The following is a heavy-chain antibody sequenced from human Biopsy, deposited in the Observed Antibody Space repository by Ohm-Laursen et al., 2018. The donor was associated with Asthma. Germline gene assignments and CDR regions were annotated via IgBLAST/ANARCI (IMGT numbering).Heavy chain of an antibody. CDR1: GFTFNYYS. D-gene: IGHD2-21*02. V-gene: IGHV3-30*03. J-gene: IGHJ6*02. Sequence: SLRLSCAASGFTFNYYSINWVRQAPGKGLEWVAVISFDGSNKYYGDSVKGRFTIARDNSKNTVYLQMNSLRAEDTAVYYCASYEVVTAILPMDVWGQGTTVTVSS. CDR3: ASYEVVTAILPMDV. CDR2: ISFDGSNK.